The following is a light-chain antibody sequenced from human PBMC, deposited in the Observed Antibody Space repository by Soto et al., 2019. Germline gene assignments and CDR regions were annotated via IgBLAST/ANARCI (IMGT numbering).Light chain of an antibody. Sequence: EIVLTQSPGTLSLSPGERATLSCRASESVSSNCLAWYQQKPGQAPRLVMYDVSSRPTGIPDRFSGSGSGTDFTLTISRLEPEDLAVYYCQQYGSSPFTFGPGTKVDIK. CDR2: DVS. CDR1: ESVSSNC. CDR3: QQYGSSPFT. V-gene: IGKV3-20*01. J-gene: IGKJ3*01.